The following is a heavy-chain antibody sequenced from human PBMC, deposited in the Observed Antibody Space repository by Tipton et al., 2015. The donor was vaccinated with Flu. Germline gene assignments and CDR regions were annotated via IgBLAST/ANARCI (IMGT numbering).Heavy chain of an antibody. CDR3: ARHLLTELPLDS. J-gene: IGHJ5*01. V-gene: IGHV5-51*01. D-gene: IGHD1-7*01. CDR1: GYNFPTYW. CDR2: IFPSDSVA. Sequence: VQLVQSGAEVKKPGESLKISCKGSGYNFPTYWIGWVRQMPGKGLEWMGIIFPSDSVARYSPSFQGQVTISADTSTSTAYLQWNSLKASDTAMYYCARHLLTELPLDSWGNGTLVTVSS.